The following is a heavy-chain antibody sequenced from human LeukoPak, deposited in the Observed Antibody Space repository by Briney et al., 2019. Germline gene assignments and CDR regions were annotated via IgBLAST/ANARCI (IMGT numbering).Heavy chain of an antibody. V-gene: IGHV4-34*01. D-gene: IGHD2-2*01. J-gene: IGHJ5*02. Sequence: PSETLSLTCAVYGGSFSGYYWSWIRQPPGKGLEWIGEINHSGSTNYNPSLKSRVTISVDTSKNQFSLKLSSVTAADTAVYYCARTVPAAIHPKRLRLAVSNWFDPWGQGTLVTVSS. CDR2: INHSGST. CDR3: ARTVPAAIHPKRLRLAVSNWFDP. CDR1: GGSFSGYY.